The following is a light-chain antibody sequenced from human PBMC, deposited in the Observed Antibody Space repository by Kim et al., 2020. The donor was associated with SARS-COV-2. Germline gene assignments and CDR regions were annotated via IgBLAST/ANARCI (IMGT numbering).Light chain of an antibody. CDR3: VSFTTIDTWV. J-gene: IGLJ3*02. Sequence: GQSITISCPGTSSDVGANDYVSWFQQHPGRAPKVVIFDVTERPSGVSSRFSGSKSGNTASLTISGLQAEDEADYYSVSFTTIDTWVFGGGTQLTVL. CDR1: SSDVGANDY. CDR2: DVT. V-gene: IGLV2-14*03.